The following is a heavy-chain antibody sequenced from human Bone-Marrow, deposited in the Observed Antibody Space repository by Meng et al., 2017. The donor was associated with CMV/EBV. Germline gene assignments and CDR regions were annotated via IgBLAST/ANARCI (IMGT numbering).Heavy chain of an antibody. CDR3: ARKLSAAGYCSSTSCYLGWFDP. CDR1: GYSISSGYY. D-gene: IGHD2-2*01. CDR2: IYHSGST. Sequence: SETLSLTCTVSGYSISSGYYWGWIRQPPGKGLEWIGSIYHSGSTYYNPSLKSRVTISVDTSKNQFSLKLSSVTAADTAVYYCARKLSAAGYCSSTSCYLGWFDPWGQGTRVTVSS. J-gene: IGHJ5*02. V-gene: IGHV4-38-2*02.